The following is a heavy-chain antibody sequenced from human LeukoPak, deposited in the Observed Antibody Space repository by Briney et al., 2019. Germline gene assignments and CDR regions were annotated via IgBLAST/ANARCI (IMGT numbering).Heavy chain of an antibody. D-gene: IGHD6-19*01. V-gene: IGHV4-59*01. CDR3: ARGLGGSSGCFGY. CDR2: IYYSGRT. CDR1: GGSISSYY. Sequence: TSETLSLTCTVSGGSISSYYWTWIRQPPGKALEWIGYIYYSGRTSYNPSLKSRVTISVDTSKNQLSLELRSVTAADTAVYYCARGLGGSSGCFGYWGQGTLVTVSS. J-gene: IGHJ4*02.